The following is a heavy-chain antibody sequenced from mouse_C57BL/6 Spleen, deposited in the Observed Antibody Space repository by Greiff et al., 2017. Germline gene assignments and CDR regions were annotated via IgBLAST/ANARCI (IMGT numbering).Heavy chain of an antibody. V-gene: IGHV1-4*01. D-gene: IGHD4-1*01. CDR1: GYTFTSYT. Sequence: QVKLQPSGAELARPGASVKMSCKASGYTFTSYTLHWVKQRPGQGLEWIGYINPSSGYTKYNQTFKDKATLTADKSSSTAYMHLSSLTSEDSAVYYCAKAWDWDAMDYWGQGTSVTVSS. CDR2: INPSSGYT. CDR3: AKAWDWDAMDY. J-gene: IGHJ4*01.